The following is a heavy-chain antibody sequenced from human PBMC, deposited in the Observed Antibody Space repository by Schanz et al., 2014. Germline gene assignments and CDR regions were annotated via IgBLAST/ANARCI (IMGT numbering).Heavy chain of an antibody. Sequence: QVQLVDSGGGLVKPGGSLRLSCAASGFTFSDYYMTWIRQAPGKGLEWVSDISDSGDSTHYADSVKGRFTISRDNAKNSLFLQMNSLSAEDAAVYYCAKMAPAASYLDSWGLGTLVTVSS. V-gene: IGHV3-11*01. J-gene: IGHJ4*02. CDR3: AKMAPAASYLDS. CDR1: GFTFSDYY. D-gene: IGHD2-2*01. CDR2: ISDSGDST.